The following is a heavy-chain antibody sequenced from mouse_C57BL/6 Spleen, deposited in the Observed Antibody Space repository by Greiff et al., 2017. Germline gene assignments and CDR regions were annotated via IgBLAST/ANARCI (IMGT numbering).Heavy chain of an antibody. CDR1: GFSFNTYA. J-gene: IGHJ4*01. CDR2: IRSKSNNYAT. CDR3: GRQTDRAYDYGEMDY. Sequence: EVHLVESGGGLVQPKGSLKLSCAASGFSFNTYAMNWVRQAPGKGLEWVARIRSKSNNYATYYADSVKDRFTISRYDSESMLYLQMNNLKTEDTAMYYCGRQTDRAYDYGEMDYWGQGTSVTVSS. D-gene: IGHD2-4*01. V-gene: IGHV10-1*01.